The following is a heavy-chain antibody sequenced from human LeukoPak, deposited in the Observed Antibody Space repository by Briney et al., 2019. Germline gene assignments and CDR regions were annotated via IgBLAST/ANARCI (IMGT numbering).Heavy chain of an antibody. D-gene: IGHD3-16*01. CDR2: INPDSGFT. V-gene: IGHV1-2*02. Sequence: GASVKVSCKASGYKFIDDYMHWVRQAPGQGLEFMGWINPDSGFTNYARKFKGRVTMTRDTSISTAYLEVRSLTSDDTAVYCAPTAEAYTSWWKVWGQGTLVTVSS. CDR1: GYKFIDDY. CDR3: PTAEAYTSWWKV. J-gene: IGHJ4*02.